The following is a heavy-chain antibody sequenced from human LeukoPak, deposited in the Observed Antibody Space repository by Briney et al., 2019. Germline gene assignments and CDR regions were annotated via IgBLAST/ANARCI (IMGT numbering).Heavy chain of an antibody. CDR3: AKDSGGYTYVFDY. V-gene: IGHV3-30*18. D-gene: IGHD5-18*01. J-gene: IGHJ4*02. CDR2: ISYDGSNK. Sequence: PGGSLRLSCAASGFTFSSYGMHWVRQAPGKGLEWVAVISYDGSNKHYADSVKGRFTISRDNSKNTLYLQMNSLRAEDTAVYYCAKDSGGYTYVFDYWGQGTLVTVSS. CDR1: GFTFSSYG.